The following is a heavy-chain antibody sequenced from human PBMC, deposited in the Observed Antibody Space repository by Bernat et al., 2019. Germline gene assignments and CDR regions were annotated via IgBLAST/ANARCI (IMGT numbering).Heavy chain of an antibody. CDR2: ISGSGGST. Sequence: EVQLLESGGGLVQPGGSLRLSCAASGFTFSSYAMSWVRQAPGKGLEWVSVISGSGGSTYYADSVKGRFTISRDNSKNTLYLQMNSLRTEDTAIYYCARDPRLGSEIDFWGLGTLVTVSS. CDR1: GFTFSSYA. D-gene: IGHD3-10*01. J-gene: IGHJ4*02. V-gene: IGHV3-23*01. CDR3: ARDPRLGSEIDF.